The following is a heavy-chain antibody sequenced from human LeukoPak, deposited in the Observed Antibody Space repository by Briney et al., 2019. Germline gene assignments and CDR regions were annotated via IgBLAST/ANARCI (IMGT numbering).Heavy chain of an antibody. J-gene: IGHJ4*02. CDR3: ARPSVKYIYDPLDY. CDR1: GFNFNSYS. V-gene: IGHV3-21*01. D-gene: IGHD5-18*01. CDR2: ISSSSYR. Sequence: GGSLRLSCAASGFNFNSYSMTWVRQAPGKGLEWVSSISSSSYRYYADSVKGRFTISRDNAKNSLYLQMNSLRAEDTAVYYCARPSVKYIYDPLDYWGQGTLVTVSS.